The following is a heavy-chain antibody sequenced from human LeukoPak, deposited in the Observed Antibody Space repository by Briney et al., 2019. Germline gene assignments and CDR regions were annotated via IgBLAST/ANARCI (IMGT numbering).Heavy chain of an antibody. V-gene: IGHV3-21*01. CDR1: GFTFSSYS. J-gene: IGHJ4*02. CDR3: ASCLYSSSWYGDYFDY. CDR2: ISSSSSYK. Sequence: GGSLRLSCAASGFTFSSYSMNWVRQAPGKGLEWVSSISSSSSYKYYADSVKGRFTISRDNAKNSLYLQMNSLRAEDTAVYYCASCLYSSSWYGDYFDYWGQGTLATVSS. D-gene: IGHD6-13*01.